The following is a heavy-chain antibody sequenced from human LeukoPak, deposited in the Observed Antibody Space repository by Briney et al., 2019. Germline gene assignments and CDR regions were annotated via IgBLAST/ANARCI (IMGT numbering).Heavy chain of an antibody. D-gene: IGHD2-15*01. J-gene: IGHJ6*03. CDR1: GGSFSGYY. CDR3: ARPHISGDIYYYMDV. CDR2: ITYSGST. Sequence: KSSETLSLTCAVYGGSFSGYYCDWTRQSPGKGLEWIGDITYSGSTNYNPSLKSRVTISVDTSKNQFSLKLSSVTAADTAVYYCARPHISGDIYYYMDVWGKGTTVTVSS. V-gene: IGHV4-34*01.